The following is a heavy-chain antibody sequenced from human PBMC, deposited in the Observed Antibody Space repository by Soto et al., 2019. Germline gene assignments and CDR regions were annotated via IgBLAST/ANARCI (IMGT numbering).Heavy chain of an antibody. V-gene: IGHV3-30*18. Sequence: VGSLRLACGAAGLTFSSYAMHWVRQAPGKGLEWVAVISYDGGNKYYADSVKGRFTISRDNSKNTLYLQMNSLRAEDTAVYYCAKDRGVVVVANAFDIWGQGTMVTGSS. D-gene: IGHD2-15*01. CDR2: ISYDGGNK. CDR1: GLTFSSYA. CDR3: AKDRGVVVVANAFDI. J-gene: IGHJ3*02.